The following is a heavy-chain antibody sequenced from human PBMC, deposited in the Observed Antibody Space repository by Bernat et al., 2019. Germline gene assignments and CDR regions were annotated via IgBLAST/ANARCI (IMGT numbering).Heavy chain of an antibody. D-gene: IGHD1-7*01. Sequence: QLQLQESGPGLVKPSETLSLTCTVSGGSISSSSYYWGWIRQPPGKGLEWIGSIDYSGSTYYNPSHKSRVTISVDTSRNQYSLKLSSVTAADTAVYYCARTVTGTSTDFDYWGQGTLVTVSS. CDR1: GGSISSSSYY. J-gene: IGHJ4*02. CDR2: IDYSGST. V-gene: IGHV4-39*01. CDR3: ARTVTGTSTDFDY.